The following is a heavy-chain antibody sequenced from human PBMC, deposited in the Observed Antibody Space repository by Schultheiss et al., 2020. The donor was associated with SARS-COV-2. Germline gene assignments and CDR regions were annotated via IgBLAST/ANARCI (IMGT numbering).Heavy chain of an antibody. CDR2: IYYSGST. V-gene: IGHV4-61*08. CDR1: GGSISSGGYY. Sequence: SETLSLTCTVSGGSISSGGYYWSWIRQHPGKGLEWIGYIYYSGSTNYNPSLKSRVTISVDTSKNQFSLKLSSVTAADTAVYYCVRPHPSAPGAFDIWGQGTMVTVSS. J-gene: IGHJ3*02. D-gene: IGHD3-10*01. CDR3: VRPHPSAPGAFDI.